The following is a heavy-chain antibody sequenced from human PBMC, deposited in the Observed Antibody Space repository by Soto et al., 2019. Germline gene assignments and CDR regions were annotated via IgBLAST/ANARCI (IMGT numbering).Heavy chain of an antibody. Sequence: ASVKVSCKASGYTFTVHYLHWLRQAPGQGLEWMGWINPNIGSTNYARKFQGWVTMTRDSSISTAYMELSKLTSHDTAVYYCARGRTFYDILTGYPDHFDFWGQGTLVTVSS. CDR3: ARGRTFYDILTGYPDHFDF. J-gene: IGHJ4*02. D-gene: IGHD3-9*01. CDR1: GYTFTVHY. CDR2: INPNIGST. V-gene: IGHV1-2*04.